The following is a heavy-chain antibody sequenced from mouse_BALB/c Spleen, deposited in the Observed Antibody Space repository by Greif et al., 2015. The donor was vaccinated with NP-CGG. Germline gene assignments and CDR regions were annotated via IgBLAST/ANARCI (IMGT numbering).Heavy chain of an antibody. CDR3: TGWLPFAY. V-gene: IGHV1-69*02. J-gene: IGHJ2*01. D-gene: IGHD2-2*01. CDR2: IYPSDSYT. CDR1: GYTFTSYW. Sequence: QVQLQQSGAELVRPGASVKLSCKASGYTFTSYWINWVKQRPGQGLEWIGNIYPSDSYTNYNQKFKDKATLTVDKSSSTAYMQLSSPTSEDSAVYYCTGWLPFAYWGQGTTLTVSS.